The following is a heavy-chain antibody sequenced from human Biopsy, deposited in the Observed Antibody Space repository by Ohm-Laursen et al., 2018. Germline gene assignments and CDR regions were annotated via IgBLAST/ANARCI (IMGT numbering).Heavy chain of an antibody. CDR2: IYYSGIT. Sequence: SDTLSLTCTVSGGSISSYYWSWIRQPPGKGLEWIGNIYYSGITNYNTSLKSRVSISVDTSKNQFSLKLSSVTAADTAVYYCARHGDFYYDSNIVIGALDIWGQGTMVTVSS. V-gene: IGHV4-59*08. CDR3: ARHGDFYYDSNIVIGALDI. J-gene: IGHJ3*02. D-gene: IGHD3-22*01. CDR1: GGSISSYY.